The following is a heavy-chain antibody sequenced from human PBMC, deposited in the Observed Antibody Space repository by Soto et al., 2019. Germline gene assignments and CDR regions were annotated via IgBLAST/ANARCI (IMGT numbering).Heavy chain of an antibody. CDR1: GYNFVNSY. V-gene: IGHV1-46*01. D-gene: IGHD6-19*01. J-gene: IGHJ3*01. CDR2: IDPRGGST. Sequence: QVQLVQSGPEVKRPGASVKVSCKASGYNFVNSYIHWVRQVPGQGLEWIGIIDPRGGSTTYGHKVQGRVTMNRDTSTNTVYMELRSLKSEDTGVYFCSRVTALGYIGGWDLWGQGTMIIVS. CDR3: SRVTALGYIGGWDL.